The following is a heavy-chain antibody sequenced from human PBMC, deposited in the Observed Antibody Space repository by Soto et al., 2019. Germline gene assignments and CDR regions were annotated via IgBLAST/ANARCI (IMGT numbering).Heavy chain of an antibody. Sequence: QVQLVESGGGVVQPGRSLRLSCAASGFTFSSYGMHWVRQAPGKGLEWVAVISYDGSNKYYADSVKGRFTISRDNSKNSLYLQMNSLRAEDTAVYYCAKATHYGSWTTPVNWGQVTLVTVSS. J-gene: IGHJ4*02. CDR1: GFTFSSYG. D-gene: IGHD3-10*01. CDR2: ISYDGSNK. CDR3: AKATHYGSWTTPVN. V-gene: IGHV3-30*18.